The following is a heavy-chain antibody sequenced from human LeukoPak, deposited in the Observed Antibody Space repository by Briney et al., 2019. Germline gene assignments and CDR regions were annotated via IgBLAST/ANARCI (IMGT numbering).Heavy chain of an antibody. CDR1: GGSISSSSYY. CDR3: ARLGDYYYDSSGYCRY. CDR2: IYYSGST. Sequence: SETLSLTCTVSGGSISSSSYYWGWIRQPPGKGLEWIGSIYYSGSTYYNPSLKSRVTISVDTSKNQFSLKLSSVTAADTAVYYCARLGDYYYDSSGYCRYWGQGTLVTVS. J-gene: IGHJ4*02. V-gene: IGHV4-39*07. D-gene: IGHD3-22*01.